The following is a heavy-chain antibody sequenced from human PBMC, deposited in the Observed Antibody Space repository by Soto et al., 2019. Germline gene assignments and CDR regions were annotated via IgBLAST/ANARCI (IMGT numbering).Heavy chain of an antibody. Sequence: QAQLQQWGAGLLKPSETLSLTCAVYGGFVSSGSYYWSWIRHPPGKRLEWIGEMSHSGGTNFNASLQSRVTISVDTTKNQCSLKMSSVATVDPAPYYCARVERGTATTVVDAYDGWGPWTMFTFSS. CDR1: GGFVSSGSYY. CDR2: MSHSGGT. J-gene: IGHJ3*01. CDR3: ARVERGTATTVVDAYDG. D-gene: IGHD1-1*01. V-gene: IGHV4-34*01.